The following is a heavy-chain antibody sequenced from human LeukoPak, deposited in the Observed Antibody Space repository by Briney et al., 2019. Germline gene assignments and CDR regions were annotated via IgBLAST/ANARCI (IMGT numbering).Heavy chain of an antibody. J-gene: IGHJ4*02. V-gene: IGHV1-2*06. Sequence: ASVKVSCKASGYTFTGYYMHWVRQAPGQGLEWMGRINPNSGGTNYAQKFQGRVTMTRDTSISTAYMELSSLRSDDTAVYYCARGDGVGATTAPYFDYWGQGTLVTVSS. CDR2: INPNSGGT. CDR1: GYTFTGYY. CDR3: ARGDGVGATTAPYFDY. D-gene: IGHD1-26*01.